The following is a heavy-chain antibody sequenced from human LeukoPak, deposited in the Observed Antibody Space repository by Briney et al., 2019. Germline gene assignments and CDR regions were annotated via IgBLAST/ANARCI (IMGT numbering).Heavy chain of an antibody. CDR3: ARRRHDILTGSSYGMDV. CDR1: GYSFTNYW. Sequence: GESLKISCKGSGYSFTNYWIGWVRQMPGKGLEWMGRIDPSDSYTNYSPSFQGHVTISADKSISTAYLQWSSLKASDTAMYYCARRRHDILTGSSYGMDVWGQGTTVTVSS. D-gene: IGHD3-9*01. V-gene: IGHV5-10-1*01. J-gene: IGHJ6*02. CDR2: IDPSDSYT.